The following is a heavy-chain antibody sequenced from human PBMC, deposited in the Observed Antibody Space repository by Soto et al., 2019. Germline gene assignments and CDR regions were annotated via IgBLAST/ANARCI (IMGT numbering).Heavy chain of an antibody. V-gene: IGHV3-7*03. CDR3: ARGNSGYVELEY. CDR2: IKQDGSEK. J-gene: IGHJ4*02. CDR1: GFTFSSHW. Sequence: EVQLVESGGGLVQPGGSLRLSCAASGFTFSSHWMSWVRQAPGKGLEWVANIKQDGSEKYYVDSVKGRFTMSGDNAKNSLYLQMGSLRAEDTAVYYCARGNSGYVELEYWGQGILVTVSS. D-gene: IGHD5-12*01.